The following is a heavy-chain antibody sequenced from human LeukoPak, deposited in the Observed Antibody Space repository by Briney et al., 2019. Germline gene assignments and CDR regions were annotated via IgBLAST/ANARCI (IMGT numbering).Heavy chain of an antibody. CDR1: GFTSFSFP. D-gene: IGHD2/OR15-2a*01. CDR2: IRTDGTI. CDR3: ARDNIWAFDI. Sequence: GGSLRLSCEASGFTSFSFPMNWVRQAPGKGLEWVSHIRTDGTITYADSVKGRFTISRDDAKTSVYLQMNSLRDEDTAIYYCARDNIWAFDIWGQGTMVTVSS. V-gene: IGHV3-69-1*01. J-gene: IGHJ3*02.